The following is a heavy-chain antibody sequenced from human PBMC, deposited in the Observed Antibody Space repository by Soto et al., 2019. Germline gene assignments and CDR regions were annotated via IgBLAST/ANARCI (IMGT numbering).Heavy chain of an antibody. CDR2: IWYDGSNK. CDR3: ARPVNSRARIQHLGY. V-gene: IGHV3-33*01. CDR1: GFTFSSYG. J-gene: IGHJ4*02. Sequence: GGSLRLSCAASGFTFSSYGMHWVRQAPGKGLEWVAVIWYDGSNKYYADSVKGRFTISRDNSKNTLYLQMNSLRAEDTAVYYCARPVNSRARIQHLGYWGQGTLVTVSS. D-gene: IGHD1-1*01.